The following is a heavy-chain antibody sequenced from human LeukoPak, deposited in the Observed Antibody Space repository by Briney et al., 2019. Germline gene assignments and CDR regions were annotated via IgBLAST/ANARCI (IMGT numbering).Heavy chain of an antibody. V-gene: IGHV3-30*01. CDR2: ISNEGSDE. J-gene: IGHJ4*02. CDR1: GFTFSNYS. D-gene: IGHD3-16*02. Sequence: PGRSLRLSCVASGFTFSNYSMHWVRQAPGQGLEWVAIISNEGSDERSADSVKGRVNISRDNYKNTLCLQMNSIRADDRAVYSCARPSRGEFSFLIDYWGQGTLVTVSS. CDR3: ARPSRGEFSFLIDY.